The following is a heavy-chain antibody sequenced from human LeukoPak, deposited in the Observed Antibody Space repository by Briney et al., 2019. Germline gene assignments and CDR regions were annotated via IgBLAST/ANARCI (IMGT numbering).Heavy chain of an antibody. CDR3: GRGLYSSSWPFYYYYYYMDV. J-gene: IGHJ6*03. Sequence: ASVKVSCKASGYTFTSYGISWVRQAPGQGLEWMGWISAYNGNTNYAQKLQGRVTMTTDTSTSTAYMELRSLRSDDTAVYYCGRGLYSSSWPFYYYYYYMDVWGKGTTVTVSS. CDR2: ISAYNGNT. D-gene: IGHD6-13*01. CDR1: GYTFTSYG. V-gene: IGHV1-18*01.